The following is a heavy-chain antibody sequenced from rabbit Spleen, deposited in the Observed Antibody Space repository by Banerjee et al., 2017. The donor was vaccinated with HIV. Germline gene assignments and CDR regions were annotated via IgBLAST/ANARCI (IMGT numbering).Heavy chain of an antibody. CDR2: IYGGSSGST. CDR3: VTDLRDGGYADYGYGL. J-gene: IGHJ4*01. V-gene: IGHV1S45*01. D-gene: IGHD6-1*01. Sequence: QEQLEESGGDLVKPEGSLTLTCTASGFSFSSSYWICWVRQAPGKGLEWIACIYGGSSGSTYYASWAKGRFTISKTSSTTVTLQMTSLTVADTATYFCVTDLRDGGYADYGYGLWGQGTLVTVS. CDR1: GFSFSSSYW.